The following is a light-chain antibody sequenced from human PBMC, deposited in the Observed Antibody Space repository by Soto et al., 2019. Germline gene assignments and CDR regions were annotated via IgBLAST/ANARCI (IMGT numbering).Light chain of an antibody. CDR3: SSYTSSNTLE. J-gene: IGLJ2*01. Sequence: QSVLTQPASVSGSPGQSITISCTGTSSAVGGYNFVCWFQQRPGKAPKLMIYDVSNRPSGVSNRFSGSKSGNTASLTISGLQAEDEADYYCSSYTSSNTLEFGGGTKLTVL. CDR1: SSAVGGYNF. V-gene: IGLV2-14*01. CDR2: DVS.